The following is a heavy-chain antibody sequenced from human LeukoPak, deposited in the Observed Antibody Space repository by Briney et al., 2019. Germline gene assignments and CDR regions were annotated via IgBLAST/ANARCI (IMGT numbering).Heavy chain of an antibody. CDR2: IYHSGST. D-gene: IGHD1-26*01. CDR3: ARRERMSGHFPY. CDR1: GYSISSGYY. V-gene: IGHV4-38-2*02. J-gene: IGHJ4*02. Sequence: SETLSLTCTVSGYSISSGYYWGWIRQPPGKGLEWIGSIYHSGSTYYNPSLKSRVSISVDTSKNQFSLKLSSVTVADTAFYYCARRERMSGHFPYWGQGTLVTVSS.